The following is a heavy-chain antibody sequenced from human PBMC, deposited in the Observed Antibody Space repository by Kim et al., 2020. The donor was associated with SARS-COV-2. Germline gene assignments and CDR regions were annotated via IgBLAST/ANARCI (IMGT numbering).Heavy chain of an antibody. J-gene: IGHJ4*02. Sequence: IYYADAVKGRFTISRDKAKNSLYLQMNSLRAEDTAVYYCARVTTDYFDYWGQGTLVTVSS. D-gene: IGHD1-1*01. V-gene: IGHV3-11*04. CDR2: I. CDR3: ARVTTDYFDY.